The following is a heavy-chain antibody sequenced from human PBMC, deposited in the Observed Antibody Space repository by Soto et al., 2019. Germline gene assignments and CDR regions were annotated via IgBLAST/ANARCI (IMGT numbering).Heavy chain of an antibody. CDR1: GGSFSGYY. CDR2: INHSGST. J-gene: IGHJ4*02. CDR3: ARGYPSRPFDY. D-gene: IGHD6-13*01. Sequence: SETLSLTCAVYGGSFSGYYWSWIRQPPGKGLEWIGEINHSGSTNYNPSLKSRVTISVDTSKNQFSLKLSSVTAADTAVYYCARGYPSRPFDYWGQGTLVTVSS. V-gene: IGHV4-34*01.